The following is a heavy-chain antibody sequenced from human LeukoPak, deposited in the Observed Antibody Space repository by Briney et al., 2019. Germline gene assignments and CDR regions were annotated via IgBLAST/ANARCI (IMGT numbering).Heavy chain of an antibody. CDR3: ARDASSSSYGYYYFDY. Sequence: SETLSLTCTVSGGSISSYYLSWVRQPPGKGLEWIGYIYYSGSTNYNPSLKSRVTISVDTSKNQFSLKLSSVTAADTAVYYCARDASSSSYGYYYFDYWGQGTLVTVSS. CDR1: GGSISSYY. J-gene: IGHJ4*02. D-gene: IGHD5-18*01. CDR2: IYYSGST. V-gene: IGHV4-59*01.